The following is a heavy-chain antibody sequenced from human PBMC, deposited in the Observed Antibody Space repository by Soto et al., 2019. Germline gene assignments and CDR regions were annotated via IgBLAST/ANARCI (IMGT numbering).Heavy chain of an antibody. CDR1: GYTFTSYD. CDR3: RLARTKAGIVGSGSLFFFWGGEYYYYYMDV. V-gene: IGHV1-8*01. CDR2: MNPNSGNT. Sequence: QVQLVQSGAEVKKPGASVKVSCKASGYTFTSYDINWVRQATGQGLEWMGWMNPNSGNTGYAQKFRGRVTMTRNTARSMLEMVPCRLSCVVWAVFEGRLARTKAGIVGSGSLFFFWGGEYYYYYMDVWGKGTTVTVSS. D-gene: IGHD2-15*01. J-gene: IGHJ6*03.